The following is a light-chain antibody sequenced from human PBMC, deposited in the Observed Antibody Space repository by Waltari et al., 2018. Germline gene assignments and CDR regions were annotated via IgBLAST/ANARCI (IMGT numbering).Light chain of an antibody. CDR3: QVWDSSSDHRV. CDR2: YDS. Sequence: SYVLTQPPSVSVAPGKTARITCGGNNIGSKSVHWYQQKPGQAPVLVIYYDSDRHSWIPGRVSGSNSGNTGTLTISRVEAGDDADYYCQVWDSSSDHRVFGGGTKLTVL. V-gene: IGLV3-21*04. CDR1: NIGSKS. J-gene: IGLJ3*02.